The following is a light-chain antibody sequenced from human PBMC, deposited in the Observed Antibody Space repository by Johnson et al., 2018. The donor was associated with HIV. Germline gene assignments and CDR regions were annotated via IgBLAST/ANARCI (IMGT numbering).Light chain of an antibody. V-gene: IGLV1-51*01. CDR3: GTWDTSLGAQYV. Sequence: QSALTQPPSVSAAPGQKVTISCSGSSSNIGNNYVSWYQQLPGTAPKLLIYDNNKRPSGIPDRFSDSQSVTSATLAITGLQTGDEADYYCGTWDTSLGAQYVFGSGTNVTVL. CDR2: DNN. CDR1: SSNIGNNY. J-gene: IGLJ1*01.